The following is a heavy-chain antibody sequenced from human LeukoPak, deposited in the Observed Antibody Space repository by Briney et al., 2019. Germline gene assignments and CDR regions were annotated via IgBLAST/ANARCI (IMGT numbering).Heavy chain of an antibody. J-gene: IGHJ4*02. CDR3: ASQKLQSCSGGSCSLDY. V-gene: IGHV4-39*07. Sequence: SETLSLTCTVSGGSISSSSYYWGWIRQPPGKGLEWIGSIYYSGSTYYNPSLKSRVTISVDTSKNQFSLKLSSVTAADTAVYYCASQKLQSCSGGSCSLDYWGQGTLVTVSS. CDR1: GGSISSSSYY. D-gene: IGHD2-15*01. CDR2: IYYSGST.